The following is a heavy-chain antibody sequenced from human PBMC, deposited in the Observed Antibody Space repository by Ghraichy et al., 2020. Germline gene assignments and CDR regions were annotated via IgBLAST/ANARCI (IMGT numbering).Heavy chain of an antibody. CDR2: IWYDGSNK. Sequence: GGSLRLSCAASGFTFSSYGMHWVRQAPGKGLEWVAVIWYDGSNKYYADSVKGRFTISRDNSKNTLYLQMNSLRAEDTTVYYCAKVLEDYYDSSGYSDAFDIWGQGTMVTVSS. V-gene: IGHV3-33*06. J-gene: IGHJ3*02. D-gene: IGHD3-22*01. CDR1: GFTFSSYG. CDR3: AKVLEDYYDSSGYSDAFDI.